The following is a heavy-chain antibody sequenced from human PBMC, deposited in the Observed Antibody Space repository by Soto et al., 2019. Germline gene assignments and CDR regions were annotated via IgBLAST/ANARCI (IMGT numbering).Heavy chain of an antibody. CDR1: GFTFISYG. J-gene: IGHJ6*04. D-gene: IGHD6-13*01. CDR2: VSYDGTNR. Sequence: PGGSLRLSCAASGFTFISYGMHWVRQAPGKGLEWVAVVSYDGTNRYYADSVKGRFTISRDNSKNTLYVQMNSLRAEDTAVYYCAKGLMGYSSSWHLAYYGMAVWGEGTTVTVSS. CDR3: AKGLMGYSSSWHLAYYGMAV. V-gene: IGHV3-30*18.